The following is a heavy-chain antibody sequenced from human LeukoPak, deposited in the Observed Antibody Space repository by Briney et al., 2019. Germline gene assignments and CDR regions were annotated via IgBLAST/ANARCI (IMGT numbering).Heavy chain of an antibody. J-gene: IGHJ4*02. CDR3: ARGCASVSIDY. CDR2: ISAYNGNT. CDR1: GYTFTNYG. V-gene: IGHV1-18*04. D-gene: IGHD3-3*02. Sequence: GASVKVSCKASGYTFTNYGISWVRQAPGQGLEWMGWISAYNGNTHYAQKLQDRVTMTTDTSTSTAYMELRSLRSDDTAVYYCARGCASVSIDYWGQGTLATVSS.